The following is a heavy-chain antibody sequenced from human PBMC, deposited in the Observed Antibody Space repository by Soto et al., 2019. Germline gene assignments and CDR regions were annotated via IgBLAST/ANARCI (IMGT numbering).Heavy chain of an antibody. CDR1: GGSFSGYY. Sequence: SETLSLTCAVYGGSFSGYYWSWIRQPPGKGLEWIGEINHSGSTNYNPSLKSRVTISVDTSKNQFSLKLSSVTAADTAVYYCARARGELLRRRFFDYWGQGTLVTVSS. CDR3: ARARGELLRRRFFDY. J-gene: IGHJ4*02. D-gene: IGHD1-26*01. CDR2: INHSGST. V-gene: IGHV4-34*01.